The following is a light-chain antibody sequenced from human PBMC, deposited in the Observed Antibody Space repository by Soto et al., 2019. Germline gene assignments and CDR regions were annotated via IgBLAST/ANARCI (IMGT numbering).Light chain of an antibody. V-gene: IGKV3-20*01. Sequence: ELVLTQSPGTLSLSPGDSATLSCRASQSVSNNYLAWYQQKPGQAPRLLIYGESNRATGIPDRLSGSGSGTDFTLTISRLEPEDFAVYYCQQYDNSPITFGQGTRLEIK. J-gene: IGKJ5*01. CDR1: QSVSNNY. CDR3: QQYDNSPIT. CDR2: GES.